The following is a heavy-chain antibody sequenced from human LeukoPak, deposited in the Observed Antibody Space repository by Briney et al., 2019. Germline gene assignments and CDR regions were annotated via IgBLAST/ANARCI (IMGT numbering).Heavy chain of an antibody. V-gene: IGHV1-69*05. J-gene: IGHJ5*02. CDR3: ARDPDSKNWFDP. CDR1: GGTFSSYA. Sequence: GASVKVSCKASGGTFSSYAISWVRQAPGQGLEWMGGIIPIFGTANYAQKFQGRVTITTDESTSTAYMELSSLRSEDTAVYYCARDPDSKNWFDPWGQGTLVTVSS. CDR2: IIPIFGTA.